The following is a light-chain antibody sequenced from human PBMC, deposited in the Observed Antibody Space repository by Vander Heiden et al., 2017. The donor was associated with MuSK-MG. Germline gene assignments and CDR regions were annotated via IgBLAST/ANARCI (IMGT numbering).Light chain of an antibody. Sequence: QSALPPPASVSGSPGMSNTISRTGTRCDVVGYNFVTWYQQHPGKAPKLMIYEVSNRPSGVSNRFSGLQAEDEDDYYCNSYTSSSTCVFGTGTKVTVL. CDR3: NSYTSSSTCV. CDR1: RCDVVGYNF. V-gene: IGLV2-14*01. CDR2: EVS. J-gene: IGLJ1*01.